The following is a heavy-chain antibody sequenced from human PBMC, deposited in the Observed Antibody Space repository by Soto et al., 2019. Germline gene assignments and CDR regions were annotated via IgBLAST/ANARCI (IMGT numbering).Heavy chain of an antibody. CDR2: ISAHNGNT. V-gene: IGHV1-18*01. J-gene: IGHJ4*02. CDR1: GYAFTTYG. D-gene: IGHD1-1*01. CDR3: ARGRYGDY. Sequence: QVHLVQSGAEVKKPGASVKVSCKGSGYAFTTYGITWVRQAPGQGLEWMGWISAHNGNTNYAQKLQGRVTVTRDTSTSTAYMELRRLRSDDTPVYYCARGRYGDYWGKGALVNVSS.